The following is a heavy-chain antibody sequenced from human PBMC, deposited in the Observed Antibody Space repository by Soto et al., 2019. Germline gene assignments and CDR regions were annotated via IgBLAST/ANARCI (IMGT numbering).Heavy chain of an antibody. V-gene: IGHV3-23*01. Sequence: PGGSLRLSCAASGFTFSTYAMSWVRQAPGKGLEWVSGMSGSGGSTYYADSVKGRFTISRDNSKNTLYLQMNSLRAEDTAVYYSMNLYPYGSGSYYKWDHGTLVTVSS. D-gene: IGHD3-10*01. CDR2: MSGSGGST. J-gene: IGHJ4*01. CDR3: MNLYPYGSGSYYK. CDR1: GFTFSTYA.